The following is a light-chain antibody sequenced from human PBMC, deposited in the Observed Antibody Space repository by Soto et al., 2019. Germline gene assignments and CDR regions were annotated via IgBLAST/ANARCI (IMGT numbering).Light chain of an antibody. CDR3: ASWDNNLSGWV. Sequence: QPVLTQSASASGTPGQRVTISCSGSNSNIGSKYVYWFQQLPGSAPKVLIYNNNERPSGVPGRFSGSKSGTSASLAISGRRSEDEADYYCASWDNNLSGWVFGGGTKLTVL. CDR2: NNN. J-gene: IGLJ3*02. V-gene: IGLV1-47*02. CDR1: NSNIGSKY.